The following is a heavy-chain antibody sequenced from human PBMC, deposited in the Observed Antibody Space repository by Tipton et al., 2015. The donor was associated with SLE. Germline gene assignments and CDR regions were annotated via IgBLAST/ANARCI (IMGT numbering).Heavy chain of an antibody. J-gene: IGHJ4*02. CDR3: GHYFYDATGYQSVDD. V-gene: IGHV4-59*01. D-gene: IGHD3-22*01. CDR1: GGSISTYF. Sequence: TLSLTCIVSGGSISTYFWTWIRQPPGKGLEWIGSIFYTGSVHDNPSLTSRVTMSLDTSKSQFSLRLTSVSSADTAVYYCGHYFYDATGYQSVDDWGQGALVTVSS. CDR2: IFYTGSV.